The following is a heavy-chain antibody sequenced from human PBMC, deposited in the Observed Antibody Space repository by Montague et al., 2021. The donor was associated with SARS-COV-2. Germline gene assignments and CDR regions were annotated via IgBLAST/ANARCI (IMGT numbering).Heavy chain of an antibody. CDR3: ARVGRQQLVRLSGMDV. Sequence: IYYSGSTYYNPSLKSRVTISVDTSKNQFSLKLSSVTAADTAVYYCARVGRQQLVRLSGMDVWGQGT. CDR2: IYYSGST. J-gene: IGHJ6*01. V-gene: IGHV4-39*07. D-gene: IGHD6-13*01.